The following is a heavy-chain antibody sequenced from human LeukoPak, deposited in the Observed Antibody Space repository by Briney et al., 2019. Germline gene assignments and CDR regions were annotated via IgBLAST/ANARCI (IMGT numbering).Heavy chain of an antibody. Sequence: PGGSLRLSCAASGFTFRSYSMNWVRQAPGKGLEWVSSISTSSSYIHYADSVKGRFTISRDNAKSSLYLQMNSLRAEDTALYYCVREHYNYYMDVWGKGTTVTVSS. CDR2: ISTSSSYI. J-gene: IGHJ6*03. CDR1: GFTFRSYS. V-gene: IGHV3-21*04. CDR3: VREHYNYYMDV.